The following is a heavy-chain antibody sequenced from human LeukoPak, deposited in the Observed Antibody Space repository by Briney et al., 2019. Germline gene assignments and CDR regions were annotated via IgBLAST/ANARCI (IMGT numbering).Heavy chain of an antibody. Sequence: SVTLSLTCTVSGGSISSYYWSWIRQPPGKGLEWIGYIYYSGSTNYNPSLKSRVTISVDTSKNQFSLKLSSVTAADTAVYYCARSGYSYGYGPFDYWGQGTLVTVSS. CDR1: GGSISSYY. D-gene: IGHD5-18*01. J-gene: IGHJ4*02. CDR3: ARSGYSYGYGPFDY. CDR2: IYYSGST. V-gene: IGHV4-59*08.